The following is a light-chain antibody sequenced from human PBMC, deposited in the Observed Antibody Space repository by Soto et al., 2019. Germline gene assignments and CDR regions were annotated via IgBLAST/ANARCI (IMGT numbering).Light chain of an antibody. CDR3: QHYKMYSPWT. J-gene: IGKJ1*01. CDR1: QFISNS. CDR2: GAS. V-gene: IGKV3-15*01. Sequence: EIVMTQSPATLSVSPGERVTLSCRASQFISNSLAWYQQRPGQPPRLLIYGASTRATDIPARFSGSGSGTEFTLTISSLQSEDFATYYCQHYKMYSPWTFGQGTKVDI.